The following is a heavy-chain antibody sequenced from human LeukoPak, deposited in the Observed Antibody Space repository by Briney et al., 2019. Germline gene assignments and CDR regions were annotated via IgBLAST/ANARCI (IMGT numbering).Heavy chain of an antibody. J-gene: IGHJ4*02. CDR2: ISYDGSNK. CDR3: ASQPSSSYYYFDY. D-gene: IGHD6-13*01. V-gene: IGHV3-30*14. CDR1: GFTFSSYA. Sequence: GGSLRLSCAASGFTFSSYAMHWVRQAPGKGLEWVAVISYDGSNKYYADSVKGRFTISRDNSKNTLYLQMNSLRAEDTAVYYCASQPSSSYYYFDYWGQGTLVTVSS.